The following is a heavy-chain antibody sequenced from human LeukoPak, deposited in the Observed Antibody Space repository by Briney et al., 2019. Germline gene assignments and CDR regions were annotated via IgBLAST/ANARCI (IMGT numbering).Heavy chain of an antibody. CDR3: ASFGISWRSSY. D-gene: IGHD2-21*01. V-gene: IGHV3-74*01. Sequence: GGSLRLSCAASGFTFSNYWMHWVRQAPGKGLVWVSRISDDGSYTSNVDSVKGRFTISRDNVNNMLYLHMNSLRAEDTAVYYCASFGISWRSSYWGQGTLVTVSS. CDR1: GFTFSNYW. J-gene: IGHJ4*02. CDR2: ISDDGSYT.